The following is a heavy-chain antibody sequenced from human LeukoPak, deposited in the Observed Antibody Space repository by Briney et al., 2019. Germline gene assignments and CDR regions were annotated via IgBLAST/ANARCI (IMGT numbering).Heavy chain of an antibody. V-gene: IGHV4-34*01. J-gene: IGHJ4*02. CDR2: INHSGST. CDR3: AIRGSSGWYYFDY. Sequence: KTSETLSLTCAVHGGSFSGYYWSWIRQPPGKGLEWIGEINHSGSTNYNPSLKSRVTISVDTSKNQFSLKLSSVTAADTAVYYCAIRGSSGWYYFDYWGQGTLVTVSS. D-gene: IGHD6-19*01. CDR1: GGSFSGYY.